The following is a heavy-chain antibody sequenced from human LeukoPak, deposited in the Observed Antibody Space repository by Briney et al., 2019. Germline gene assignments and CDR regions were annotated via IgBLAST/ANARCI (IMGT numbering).Heavy chain of an antibody. V-gene: IGHV3-64*04. D-gene: IGHD6-13*01. CDR2: ISSNGGST. Sequence: GGSLRLSCSASGFTFSSYTMHWVRQAPGKGLEYVSGISSNGGSTYYADSVTDTFTISRDSSKNTLYLQMNSLRAEDTAVYYCAHISSSWPDYWGQGTLVTVSS. CDR1: GFTFSSYT. CDR3: AHISSSWPDY. J-gene: IGHJ4*02.